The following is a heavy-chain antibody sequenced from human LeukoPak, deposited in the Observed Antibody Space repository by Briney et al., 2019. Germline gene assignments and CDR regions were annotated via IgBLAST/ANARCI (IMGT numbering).Heavy chain of an antibody. D-gene: IGHD3-10*01. V-gene: IGHV3-21*01. CDR3: ARDYYGSGPGDAFDI. Sequence: GGSLRLSCAASGFTFSSYSMNWVRQAPGKGLEWVSSISSSSSYIYYADSVKGRFTISRDNAKNSLYLQMNSLRAEDTAVYYCARDYYGSGPGDAFDIWGQGTMVTVSS. CDR1: GFTFSSYS. CDR2: ISSSSSYI. J-gene: IGHJ3*02.